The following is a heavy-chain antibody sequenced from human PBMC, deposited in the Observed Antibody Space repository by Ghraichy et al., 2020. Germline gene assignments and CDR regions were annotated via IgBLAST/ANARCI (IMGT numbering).Heavy chain of an antibody. CDR1: GFTFSSYA. D-gene: IGHD6-13*01. CDR3: AKDRVASAGTARSGWFDP. CDR2: ISGSGGST. Sequence: GGSLRLSCAASGFTFSSYAMSWVRQAPGKGLEWVSAISGSGGSTYYADSVKGRFTISRDNSKNTLYLQMNSLRAEDTAVYYCAKDRVASAGTARSGWFDPWGQGTLVTVSS. J-gene: IGHJ5*02. V-gene: IGHV3-23*01.